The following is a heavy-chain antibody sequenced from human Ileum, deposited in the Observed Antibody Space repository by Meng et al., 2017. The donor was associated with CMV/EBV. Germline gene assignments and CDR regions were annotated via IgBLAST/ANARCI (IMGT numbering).Heavy chain of an antibody. CDR1: GFTFTSYW. V-gene: IGHV3-74*01. D-gene: IGHD3-16*01. Sequence: EGQLVEVGGGLVQPGRSLRLSCEASGFTFTSYWIHWVRQAPRKGLVWVSRITNDETAANYAASVEDRFTISRDNTKNTVYLQMDSLRPEDTAVYYCTRDGGLGTPFDYWGQGTLVTVSS. CDR3: TRDGGLGTPFDY. CDR2: ITNDETAA. J-gene: IGHJ4*02.